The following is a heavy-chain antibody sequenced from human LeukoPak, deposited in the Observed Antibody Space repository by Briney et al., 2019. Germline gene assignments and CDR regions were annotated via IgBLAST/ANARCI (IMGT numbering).Heavy chain of an antibody. D-gene: IGHD6-19*01. CDR2: IKQDGSEK. Sequence: GGSLRLSCAASGFTFSSYWMSWVRQAPGKGLEWVANIKQDGSEKYYVDSVKGRFTISRDNAKNSLYLQMNSLRAEDTAVYYCARDRQYIAVAGTHYYYYYYMDVWGKGTTVTISS. J-gene: IGHJ6*03. V-gene: IGHV3-7*01. CDR3: ARDRQYIAVAGTHYYYYYYMDV. CDR1: GFTFSSYW.